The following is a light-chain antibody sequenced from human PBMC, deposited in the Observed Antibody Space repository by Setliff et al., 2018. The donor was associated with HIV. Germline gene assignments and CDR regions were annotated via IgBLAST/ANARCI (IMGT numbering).Light chain of an antibody. CDR3: KSYTGSSPLYV. CDR1: NSDVGGCNY. Sequence: QSALTQPDSVSGTPGQSITISCIGTNSDVGGCNYVSWYQQHQGKAPKPLIYDVSDRPSGVSRRFSGSKSGNTASLTISGLQAEDEADYYCKSYTGSSPLYVFGSGTKVTV. V-gene: IGLV2-14*03. J-gene: IGLJ1*01. CDR2: DVS.